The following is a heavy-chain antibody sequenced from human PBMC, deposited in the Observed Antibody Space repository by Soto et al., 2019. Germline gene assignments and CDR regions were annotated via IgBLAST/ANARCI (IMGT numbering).Heavy chain of an antibody. J-gene: IGHJ3*02. CDR1: GGTFSSYA. CDR3: ARLLGAAFDI. V-gene: IGHV1-69*13. CDR2: IIPIFGTA. Sequence: SVKVSCKASGGTFSSYAISWVRQAPGQGLEWMGGIIPIFGTANYAQKFQGRVTITADESTSTAYMELRSLRSDDTAVYYCARLLGAAFDIWGQGTMVTVSS.